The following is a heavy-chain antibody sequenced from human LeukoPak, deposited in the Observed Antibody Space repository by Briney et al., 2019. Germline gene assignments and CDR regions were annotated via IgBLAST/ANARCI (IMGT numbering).Heavy chain of an antibody. CDR3: AKGPRPDLSVAHTVEN. CDR1: GFTFSSFS. CDR2: ISSRGDNT. V-gene: IGHV3-23*01. J-gene: IGHJ4*02. Sequence: WSLRLSCAASGFTFSSFSMSWVRQARGRGLELGLSISSRGDNTYDADSVKGRFTISRDNSKNSLYLQMESLRAEDTAVYYCAKGPRPDLSVAHTVENWGQGTLVTVSS. D-gene: IGHD6-19*01.